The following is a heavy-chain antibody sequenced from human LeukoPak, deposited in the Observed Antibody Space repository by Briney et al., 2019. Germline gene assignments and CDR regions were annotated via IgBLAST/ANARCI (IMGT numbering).Heavy chain of an antibody. CDR3: AKDRPNYYGTNGHYYRRDGDC. V-gene: IGHV3-23*01. CDR2: VSGNGDS. D-gene: IGHD3-22*01. Sequence: QPGGSLRLSCAASGFTFNNYAMSWVRQAPGKGLEWVSAVSGNGDSYYADSVKGRFTISRDNSKNTLYLQMNSLRAEDAAVYYCAKDRPNYYGTNGHYYRRDGDCWGQGTLVTVSS. CDR1: GFTFNNYA. J-gene: IGHJ4*02.